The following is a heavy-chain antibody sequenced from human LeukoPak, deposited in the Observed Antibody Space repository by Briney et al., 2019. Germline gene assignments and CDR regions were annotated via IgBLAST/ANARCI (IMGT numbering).Heavy chain of an antibody. J-gene: IGHJ4*02. CDR2: MTWNGGST. V-gene: IGHV3-20*04. Sequence: GGSLRLSCAASGFTCDDYCMTWGRQAPGKGLEGCSGMTWNGGSTGYSDSLKGRFTISRDNDKNSLYLQMNSLSAEDTALYYCARTQPYYYDSSPIDYWGQGTLVTVSS. D-gene: IGHD3-22*01. CDR3: ARTQPYYYDSSPIDY. CDR1: GFTCDDYC.